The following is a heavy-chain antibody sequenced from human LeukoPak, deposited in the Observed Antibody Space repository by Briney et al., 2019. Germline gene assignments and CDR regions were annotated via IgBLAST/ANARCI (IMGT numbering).Heavy chain of an antibody. D-gene: IGHD3-22*01. J-gene: IGHJ6*03. CDR2: IYTSGST. CDR1: GGSISSGSYY. Sequence: PSETLSLTCTVSGGSISSGSYYWSWIRQPAGKGLEWIGRIYTSGSTNYNPSLKSRVTISVDTSKNQFSLELSSVTAADTAVYYCAREPYYYDSSGYYYYYYYMDVWGKGTTVTISS. CDR3: AREPYYYDSSGYYYYYYYMDV. V-gene: IGHV4-61*02.